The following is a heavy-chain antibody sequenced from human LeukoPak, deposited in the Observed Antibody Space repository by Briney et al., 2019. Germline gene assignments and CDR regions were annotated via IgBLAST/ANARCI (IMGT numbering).Heavy chain of an antibody. CDR3: ARASYYDYVWGSYRYRH. CDR2: ISAYNGNT. CDR1: GYTFTSYG. V-gene: IGHV1-18*01. D-gene: IGHD3-16*02. Sequence: ASVKVSCKASGYTFTSYGISWVRQAPGQGLEWMGWISAYNGNTNYAQKHQGRVTMTTDTSTSTAYMELRSLRSDDTAVYYCARASYYDYVWGSYRYRHWGQGTLVTVSS. J-gene: IGHJ4*02.